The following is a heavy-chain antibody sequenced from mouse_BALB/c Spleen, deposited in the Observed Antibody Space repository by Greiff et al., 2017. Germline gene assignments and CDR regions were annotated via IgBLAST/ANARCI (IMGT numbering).Heavy chain of an antibody. CDR1: GYAFTNYL. CDR3: ARGGGYDDHYFDY. J-gene: IGHJ2*01. V-gene: IGHV1-54*01. CDR2: INPGSGGT. Sequence: QVQLKQSGAELVRPGTSVKVSCKASGYAFTNYLIEWVKQRPGQGLEWIGVINPGSGGTNYNEKFKGKATLTADKSSSTAYMQLSSLTSDDSAVYFCARGGGYDDHYFDYWGQGTTLTVSS. D-gene: IGHD2-2*01.